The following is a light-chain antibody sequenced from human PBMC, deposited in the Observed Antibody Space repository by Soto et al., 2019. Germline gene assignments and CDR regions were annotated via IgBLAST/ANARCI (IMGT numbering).Light chain of an antibody. CDR1: PSVSSY. CDR2: DAS. CDR3: QQRGNWPLT. J-gene: IGKJ1*01. V-gene: IGKV3-11*01. Sequence: EIVLTQSPATLSLSPGERATLSCRASPSVSSYFAWYQHKPGQAPRLLIHDASNRATGIPARFSGSGSGTDFTLTISSLEPEDFAVYYCQQRGNWPLTFGQGTKVEIK.